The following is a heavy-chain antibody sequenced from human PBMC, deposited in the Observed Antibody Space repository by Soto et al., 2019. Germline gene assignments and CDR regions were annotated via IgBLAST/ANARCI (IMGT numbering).Heavy chain of an antibody. CDR1: GFSFRSYA. D-gene: IGHD3-10*01. J-gene: IGHJ6*02. Sequence: GGSLRLSCAASGFSFRSYAMHWVRQAPGKGLEWVAVISFDGKNEGYADSVKGRFTISSDNSKSTLFLEMNSLRPEDAAVYYCAKDLSGSYYYDGLDVWGQGTTVTVSS. V-gene: IGHV3-30*18. CDR3: AKDLSGSYYYDGLDV. CDR2: ISFDGKNE.